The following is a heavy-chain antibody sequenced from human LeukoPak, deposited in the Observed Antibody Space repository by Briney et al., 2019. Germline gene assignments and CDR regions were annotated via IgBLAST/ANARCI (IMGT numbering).Heavy chain of an antibody. CDR3: AKALWFGESYGMDV. CDR2: IYSGGST. V-gene: IGHV3-53*01. D-gene: IGHD3-10*01. Sequence: GGSLRLSCAASGFTVSSNYMSWVRQAPGKGLEWVSVIYSGGSTYYADSVKGRFTISRDNSKNTLYLQMNSLRAEDTAVYYCAKALWFGESYGMDVWGHGTTVTVSS. J-gene: IGHJ6*02. CDR1: GFTVSSNY.